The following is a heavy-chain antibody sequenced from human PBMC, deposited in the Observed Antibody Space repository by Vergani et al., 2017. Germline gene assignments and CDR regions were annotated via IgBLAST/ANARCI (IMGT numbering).Heavy chain of an antibody. CDR3: ARQGVVAADYYYGIDV. CDR1: GYSISSGYY. Sequence: QVQLQESGPGLVKPSETLSLTCAVSGYSISSGYYWGWIRQPPGKGLEWIGSIYHSGSTYYNPSLKSRVTISVDTSKNQFSLKLSSVTAADTAVYYCARQGVVAADYYYGIDVWGQGTTVTVSS. CDR2: IYHSGST. D-gene: IGHD2-15*01. V-gene: IGHV4-38-2*01. J-gene: IGHJ6*02.